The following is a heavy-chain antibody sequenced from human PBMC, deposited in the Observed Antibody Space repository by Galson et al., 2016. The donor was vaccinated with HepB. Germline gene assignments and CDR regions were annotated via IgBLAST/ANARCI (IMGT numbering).Heavy chain of an antibody. V-gene: IGHV6-1*01. CDR1: GDSVSSTSAG. CDR3: ARGGLVRGAHGGSFDS. CDR2: TFYRSKWYY. J-gene: IGHJ4*01. D-gene: IGHD3-10*01. Sequence: CAISGDSVSSTSAGWSWVRQSPSRGLEWLGRTFYRSKWYYDYAISVRSRITINPDTSKNQFSLQRISVTPEATAVYYCARGGLVRGAHGGSFDSWGQGTLVTVAP.